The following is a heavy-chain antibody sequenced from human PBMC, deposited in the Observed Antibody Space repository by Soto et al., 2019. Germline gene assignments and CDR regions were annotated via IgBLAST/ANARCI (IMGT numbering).Heavy chain of an antibody. J-gene: IGHJ3*02. CDR1: GYTFTTYY. CDR3: AREGGDAHDAFDI. V-gene: IGHV1-46*03. D-gene: IGHD6-25*01. CDR2: INPGSGGA. Sequence: SAKVSCEASGYTFTTYYMHWARQAPGQGLEWLGIINPGSGGANFAQKFQGRVTMTSDTSTSTVYMGLSRLRFEDTAVYYCAREGGDAHDAFDIWGQGTMVTVSS.